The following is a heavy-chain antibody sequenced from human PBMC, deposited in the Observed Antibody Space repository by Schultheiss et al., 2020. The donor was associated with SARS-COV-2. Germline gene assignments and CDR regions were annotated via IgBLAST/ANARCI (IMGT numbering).Heavy chain of an antibody. CDR2: ISGSGGST. CDR1: GFTFSSYA. CDR3: AKDPLLGYYYDSSGYYYSDY. D-gene: IGHD3-22*01. J-gene: IGHJ4*02. V-gene: IGHV3-23*01. Sequence: GESLKISCAASGFTFSSYAMSWVRQAPGKGLEWVSAISGSGGSTYYADSVKGRFTISRDNSKNTLYLQMNSLRAEDTAVYYCAKDPLLGYYYDSSGYYYSDYWGQGTLVTVSS.